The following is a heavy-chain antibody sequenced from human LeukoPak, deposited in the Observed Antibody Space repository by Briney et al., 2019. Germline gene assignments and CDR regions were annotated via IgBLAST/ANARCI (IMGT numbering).Heavy chain of an antibody. CDR3: ASLPSRDGYNRYYYYYGMDV. Sequence: EPSQSLSLTCTVSGGSISSSSYYWGWIRQPPGKGLEWIGGIYYSGSTYYNPSLKSRVTISLDTSKNQSSLKLSSVTAADTAVYYCASLPSRDGYNRYYYYYGMDVWGQGTTVTVSS. CDR1: GGSISSSSYY. CDR2: IYYSGST. D-gene: IGHD5-24*01. V-gene: IGHV4-39*01. J-gene: IGHJ6*02.